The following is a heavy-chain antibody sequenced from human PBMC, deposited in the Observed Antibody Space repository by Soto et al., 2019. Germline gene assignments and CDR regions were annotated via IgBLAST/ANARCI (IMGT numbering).Heavy chain of an antibody. V-gene: IGHV3-48*02. J-gene: IGHJ4*02. CDR3: AREEALRYFDWLSQRGYFDY. D-gene: IGHD3-9*01. CDR2: ISSSSSTI. CDR1: GFTFSSYS. Sequence: PGGSLRLSCAASGFTFSSYSMNWVRQAPGKGLEWVSYISSSSSTIYYADSVKGRFTISRDNAKNSLYLQMNSLRDEDTAVYYCAREEALRYFDWLSQRGYFDYWGQGT.